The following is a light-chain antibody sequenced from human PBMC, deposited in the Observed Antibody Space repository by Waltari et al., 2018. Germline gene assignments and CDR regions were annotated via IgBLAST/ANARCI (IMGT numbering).Light chain of an antibody. J-gene: IGLJ3*02. CDR1: SSNMGAGYD. V-gene: IGLV1-40*01. CDR3: KTYDPGLGGV. Sequence: QSVLTQPPSVSGAPGQRVTISCTGSSSNMGAGYDVHWYRQVPGTAPKLLTYDNANRPSGVPDQFTGYKSGTSASLAITGLQGEDEAHYYCKTYDPGLGGVFGGETKVTVL. CDR2: DNA.